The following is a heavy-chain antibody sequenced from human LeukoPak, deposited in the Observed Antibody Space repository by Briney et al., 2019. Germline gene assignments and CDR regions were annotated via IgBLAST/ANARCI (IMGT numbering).Heavy chain of an antibody. V-gene: IGHV3-48*03. CDR1: GFTFSNYK. Sequence: GGSLRLSCAPSGFTFSNYKMNWARQPPGKGLEWVSYISSSGSIIYYSDSVKGRFTISRDNAKNSLYLQMNSLRAEDTAVYYCARDFGYFWGQGTLVTVSS. CDR2: ISSSGSII. D-gene: IGHD3-10*01. CDR3: ARDFGYF. J-gene: IGHJ4*02.